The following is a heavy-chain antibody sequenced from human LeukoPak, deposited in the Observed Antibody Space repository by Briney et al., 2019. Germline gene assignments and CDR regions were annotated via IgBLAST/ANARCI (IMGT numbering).Heavy chain of an antibody. D-gene: IGHD3-22*01. J-gene: IGHJ4*02. Sequence: SETLSLTCTVSGGSISSSSYYWGWIRQPPGKGLEWIGSIYYSGSTYYNPSLKSRVTISVDTSKNQFSLKLSSVTAADTAVYYCASASRYYDSSGYFNPPFDYWGLRTLVTVSS. V-gene: IGHV4-39*01. CDR1: GGSISSSSYY. CDR3: ASASRYYDSSGYFNPPFDY. CDR2: IYYSGST.